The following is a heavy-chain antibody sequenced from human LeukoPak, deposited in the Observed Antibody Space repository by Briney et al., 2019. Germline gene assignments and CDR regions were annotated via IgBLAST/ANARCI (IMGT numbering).Heavy chain of an antibody. Sequence: GGSLRLSCPASGFSFRKYWMSWVRQTPGKGLGWVANIKQDGSDKYYVDSVKGRFTISRDNARNSLHLQMNSLRVEDTAMYDCLIDPHYDSSGSYHGFDDWGQGTQVTVSS. CDR1: GFSFRKYW. V-gene: IGHV3-7*01. CDR2: IKQDGSDK. CDR3: LIDPHYDSSGSYHGFDD. D-gene: IGHD3-22*01. J-gene: IGHJ4*02.